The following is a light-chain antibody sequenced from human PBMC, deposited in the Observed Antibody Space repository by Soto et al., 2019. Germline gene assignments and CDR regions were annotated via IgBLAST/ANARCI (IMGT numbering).Light chain of an antibody. Sequence: IVMTQSPATLSVSPGGRATFSCRAIQSISETLAWSQQKPGQAPRLLIHGASTRATGFPARFSGSGSGTDLTLTISSLQSEDFAVYYCQQYNNWPWTFGHGTKVEIK. V-gene: IGKV3-15*01. J-gene: IGKJ1*01. CDR1: QSISET. CDR2: GAS. CDR3: QQYNNWPWT.